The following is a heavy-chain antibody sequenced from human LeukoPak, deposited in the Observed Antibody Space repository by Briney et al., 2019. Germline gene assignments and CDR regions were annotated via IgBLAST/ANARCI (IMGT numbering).Heavy chain of an antibody. Sequence: PGGSLRLSCAASGFTFSSYGMHWVRPAPGKGLEWVAVIWYDGSNKYYADSVKGRFTISRDNSKNTLYLQMNSLRAEDTAVYYCARTKDYNWFDPWGQGTLVTVSS. CDR2: IWYDGSNK. CDR1: GFTFSSYG. V-gene: IGHV3-33*01. J-gene: IGHJ5*02. CDR3: ARTKDYNWFDP.